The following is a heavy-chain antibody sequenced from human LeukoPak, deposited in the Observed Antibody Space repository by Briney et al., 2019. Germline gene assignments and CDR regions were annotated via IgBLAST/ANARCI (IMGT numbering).Heavy chain of an antibody. J-gene: IGHJ4*02. D-gene: IGHD3-9*01. CDR2: ISSSSSTI. CDR1: GFTFSSYR. V-gene: IGHV3-48*01. Sequence: GGSLRLSCAASGFTFSSYRMNWVRQAPGKGLEWVSYISSSSSTIYYADSVKGRFTISRDNAKNSLYLQMNSLKGDDTAVYYCAREGYDILTGYYNRPEYFDYWGQGTLVTVSS. CDR3: AREGYDILTGYYNRPEYFDY.